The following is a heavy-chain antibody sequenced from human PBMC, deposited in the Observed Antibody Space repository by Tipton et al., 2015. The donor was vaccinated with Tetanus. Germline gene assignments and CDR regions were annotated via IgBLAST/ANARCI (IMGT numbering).Heavy chain of an antibody. V-gene: IGHV1-69*13. CDR1: GYTFTHYG. CDR2: IIPSLGST. CDR3: ARGGSYLGIYYYYAMDV. J-gene: IGHJ6*01. Sequence: QLVQSGAEVKKPGASVKVSCKASGYTFTHYGISWVRQAPGQGLEWMGGIIPSLGSTTYAPKFQGRITITADEVTTTAYMEVSSLTSEDTAVFYCARGGSYLGIYYYYAMDVWGQGTTVTVSS. D-gene: IGHD1-26*01.